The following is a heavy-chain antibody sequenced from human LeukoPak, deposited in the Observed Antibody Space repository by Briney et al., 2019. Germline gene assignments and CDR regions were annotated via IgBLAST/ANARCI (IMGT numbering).Heavy chain of an antibody. D-gene: IGHD3-3*01. Sequence: GRSLRLSCTASGFTFSSYAMHWVRQAPGKGLEWVAVISYDGSNKYYADSVKGRFTISRDNSKNTLYLQMNSLRAEDTAVYYCARGPSGFWSGYSPYYYYYGMDVWGQGTTVTVSS. J-gene: IGHJ6*02. CDR2: ISYDGSNK. CDR1: GFTFSSYA. CDR3: ARGPSGFWSGYSPYYYYYGMDV. V-gene: IGHV3-30-3*01.